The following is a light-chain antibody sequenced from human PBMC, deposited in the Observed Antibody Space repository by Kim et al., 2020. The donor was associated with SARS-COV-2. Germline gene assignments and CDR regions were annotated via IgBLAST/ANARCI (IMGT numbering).Light chain of an antibody. V-gene: IGKV1-33*01. Sequence: DIQMTQSPSSLSASVGDRVTITCQASQDISNYLNWYQQKPGKAPKLLIYDASNLETGVPSRFSGSGSGTDFTFTISSLQPEDIATYYCQQYDNPPSLTFGGGTKVYIK. CDR3: QQYDNPPSLT. CDR2: DAS. J-gene: IGKJ4*01. CDR1: QDISNY.